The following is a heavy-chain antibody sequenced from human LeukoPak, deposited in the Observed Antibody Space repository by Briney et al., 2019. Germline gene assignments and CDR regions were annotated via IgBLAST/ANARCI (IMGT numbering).Heavy chain of an antibody. J-gene: IGHJ4*02. D-gene: IGHD7-27*01. CDR1: GGSIRSSNW. V-gene: IGHV4-4*02. CDR3: ARGALGIFDYYYFDY. Sequence: PSGTLSLTCAVSGGSIRSSNWWSWVRQPPGKGLEWIGEIYHSGSTNYNPSLKSRVTISVDTSKNQFSLKLSSVTAADTAVYYCARGALGIFDYYYFDYWGQGTLVTVSS. CDR2: IYHSGST.